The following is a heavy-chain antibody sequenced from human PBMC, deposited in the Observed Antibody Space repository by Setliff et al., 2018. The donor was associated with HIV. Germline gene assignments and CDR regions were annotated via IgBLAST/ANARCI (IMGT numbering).Heavy chain of an antibody. Sequence: SETLSLTCTVSGGSITSYFWSWIRQHPGKGLEWIGYIYYSGSTYYNPSLKSRLTISVDRSKNQFSLKLSSVTAADTAAYYCARAYGDIATYYYYYHMDVWGKGTTVTVSS. J-gene: IGHJ6*03. CDR1: GGSITSYF. D-gene: IGHD4-17*01. V-gene: IGHV4-59*06. CDR3: ARAYGDIATYYYYYHMDV. CDR2: IYYSGST.